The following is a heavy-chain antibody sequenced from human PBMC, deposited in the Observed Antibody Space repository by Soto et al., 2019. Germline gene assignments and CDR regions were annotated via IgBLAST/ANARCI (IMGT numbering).Heavy chain of an antibody. J-gene: IGHJ6*02. D-gene: IGHD3-3*01. CDR3: ARDRRLLYTNYYYYGMDV. CDR2: IYYSGST. Sequence: PSETLSLTCTVSGGSISSGGYYWSWIRQHPGKGLEWIGYIYYSGSTYYNPSLKSRVTISVDTSKNQFSLKLSSVTAADTAVYYCARDRRLLYTNYYYYGMDVWGQGTTVTVSS. CDR1: GGSISSGGYY. V-gene: IGHV4-31*03.